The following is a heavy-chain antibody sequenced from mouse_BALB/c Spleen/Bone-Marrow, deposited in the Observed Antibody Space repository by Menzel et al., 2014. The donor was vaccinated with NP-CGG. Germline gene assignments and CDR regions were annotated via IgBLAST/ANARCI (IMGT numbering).Heavy chain of an antibody. V-gene: IGHV3-1*02. CDR1: GYSITSGYS. CDR3: ASSTTVVADGYFDD. J-gene: IGHJ1*01. CDR2: IHYSGST. D-gene: IGHD1-1*01. Sequence: VQLKQSGPDLVKPSQSLSLTCTVTGYSITSGYSCHWIRQFPGNKLEWMGYIHYSGSTNYNPSLKSRISITRDTSKNQFFLQLNSVTTEDTATYYCASSTTVVADGYFDDWGAGTTVTVSS.